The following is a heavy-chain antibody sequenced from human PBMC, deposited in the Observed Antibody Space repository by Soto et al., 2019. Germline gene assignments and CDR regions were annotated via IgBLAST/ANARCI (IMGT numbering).Heavy chain of an antibody. CDR2: ISAYNGNT. CDR1: GYTFTSYG. Sequence: QVQLVQSGAEVKKPGASVKVSRKASGYTFTSYGISWVRQAPGQGLEWMGWISAYNGNTNYAQKLQGRVTMTTDTXXSXAXXELRSLRSDDTAVYYCARDSKITIFGVVISWPFDYWGQGTLVTVSS. D-gene: IGHD3-3*01. CDR3: ARDSKITIFGVVISWPFDY. V-gene: IGHV1-18*01. J-gene: IGHJ4*02.